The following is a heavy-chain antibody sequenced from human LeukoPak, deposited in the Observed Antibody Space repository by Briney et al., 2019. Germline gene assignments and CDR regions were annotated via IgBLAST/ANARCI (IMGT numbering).Heavy chain of an antibody. CDR3: ATDPRGSSWYDPGYFFQH. CDR1: GYTFTGYY. Sequence: ASVKVSCKASGYTFTGYYMHWVRQAPGQGLEWMGWINPNSGGTNYAQKFQGRVTMTEDTSTDTAYMELSSLRSEDTAVYYCATDPRGSSWYDPGYFFQHWGQGTLVTVSS. CDR2: INPNSGGT. D-gene: IGHD6-13*01. V-gene: IGHV1-2*02. J-gene: IGHJ1*01.